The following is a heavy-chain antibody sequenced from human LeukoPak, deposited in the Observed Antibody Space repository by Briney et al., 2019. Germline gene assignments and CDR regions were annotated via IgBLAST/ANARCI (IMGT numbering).Heavy chain of an antibody. Sequence: PSQTLSLTCAISGDSVSSTSAAWNWIRQSPSRGLEWLGGTYYRSQWYNEYAASVISRITINSDTSKNQFSLQLTSVTPGDMAVYYCARGVNYSFDYWGQGTLVTVSS. D-gene: IGHD1-7*01. CDR1: GDSVSSTSAA. CDR3: ARGVNYSFDY. CDR2: TYYRSQWYN. J-gene: IGHJ4*02. V-gene: IGHV6-1*01.